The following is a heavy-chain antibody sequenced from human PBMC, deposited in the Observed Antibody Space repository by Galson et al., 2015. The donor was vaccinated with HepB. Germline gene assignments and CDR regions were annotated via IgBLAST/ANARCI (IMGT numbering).Heavy chain of an antibody. CDR1: GFTFSSYA. CDR2: ISGSGGST. J-gene: IGHJ6*02. V-gene: IGHV3-23*01. D-gene: IGHD1-26*01. Sequence: SLRLSCAASGFTFSSYAMSWVRQAPGKGLEWVSAISGSGGSTYYADSVKGRFTISRDNSKNTLYLQMNSLRAEDTAVYYCAKDEGGSHRGCYYGMDAWGQGTTVTVSS. CDR3: AKDEGGSHRGCYYGMDA.